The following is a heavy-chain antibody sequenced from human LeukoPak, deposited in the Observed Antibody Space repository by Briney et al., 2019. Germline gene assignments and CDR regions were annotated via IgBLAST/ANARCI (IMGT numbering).Heavy chain of an antibody. CDR1: GFSFNIFT. Sequence: GSLRLSCAASGFSFNIFTMSWVRQAPGRDWSGSPLNSNGDSTYYADSVKGRFTISRDNSKNTVFLQMNSLRGEDTAVYYCAKDGLCPDVCPTMIAVAGYFDFWGQGIPVTVSS. CDR3: AKDGLCPDVCPTMIAVAGYFDF. D-gene: IGHD6-19*01. V-gene: IGHV3-23*01. CDR2: NSNGDST. J-gene: IGHJ4*02.